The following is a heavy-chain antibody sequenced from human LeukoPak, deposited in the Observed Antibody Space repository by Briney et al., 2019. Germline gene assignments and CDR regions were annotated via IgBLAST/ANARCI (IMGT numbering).Heavy chain of an antibody. CDR1: GGSISSYY. Sequence: SETLSLTCTVSGGSISSYYWSWIRQPPGKGLEWIGYIYYSGSTNYNPSLKSRVTISVDTSKNQFSLKLSSVTAADTAVYYCARSIAAAGRSPYDYWGQGTLVTVSS. CDR3: ARSIAAAGRSPYDY. V-gene: IGHV4-59*01. D-gene: IGHD6-13*01. CDR2: IYYSGST. J-gene: IGHJ4*02.